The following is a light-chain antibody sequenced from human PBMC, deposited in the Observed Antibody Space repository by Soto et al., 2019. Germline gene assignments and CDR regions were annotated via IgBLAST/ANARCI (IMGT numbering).Light chain of an antibody. J-gene: IGKJ1*01. CDR1: QTFSSIY. Sequence: ENVFTPAPGTLALSPGERATLSFRASQTFSSIYLAWYQQKPGQAPRLLIYGASSRATGIPDRFSGSGSGTDFTLTISRLEPEDFAVYYCHQYVSWTFGQGTKVDIK. CDR3: HQYVSWT. CDR2: GAS. V-gene: IGKV3-20*01.